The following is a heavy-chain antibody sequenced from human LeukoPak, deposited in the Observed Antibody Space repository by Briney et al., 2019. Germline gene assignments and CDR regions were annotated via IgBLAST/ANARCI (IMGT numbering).Heavy chain of an antibody. CDR1: GGSISSYY. D-gene: IGHD6-13*01. Sequence: PSETLSLTCTVSGGSISSYYWSWIRQPPGKGLEWIGYIYYSGSTNYNPSLKSRDTISVDTSKNQFSLKLSSVTAADTAVYYCARQTAAAGIDYWGQGTLVTVSS. CDR2: IYYSGST. V-gene: IGHV4-59*08. CDR3: ARQTAAAGIDY. J-gene: IGHJ4*02.